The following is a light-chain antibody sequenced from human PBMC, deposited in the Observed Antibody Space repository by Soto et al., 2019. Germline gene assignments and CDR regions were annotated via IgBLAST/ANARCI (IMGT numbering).Light chain of an antibody. CDR3: AAWDDSLSTWV. Sequence: QSVLTRPPSASGTPGQRVTISCSGSSSNIGSNTVNWYQQLPGTAPKLLIFINDQRPSGVPDRFSGSKSGTSASLAISGLHSEDEADYYCAAWDDSLSTWVFGGGTKLTVL. CDR2: IND. J-gene: IGLJ3*02. V-gene: IGLV1-44*01. CDR1: SSNIGSNT.